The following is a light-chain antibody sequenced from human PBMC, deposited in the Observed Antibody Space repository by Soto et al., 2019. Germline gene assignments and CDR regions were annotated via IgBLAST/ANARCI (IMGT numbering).Light chain of an antibody. CDR2: DAS. CDR1: QSVSRW. Sequence: DIQMPQSPSTLSASVGDRVIMTFRASQSVSRWLAWYQQKPGKAPKLLIYDASSLESGVPSRFSGSGSGTEFTLTISGLQSEDFAVYYCQQYSIWRTFGQGTKVDIK. J-gene: IGKJ1*01. V-gene: IGKV1-5*01. CDR3: QQYSIWRT.